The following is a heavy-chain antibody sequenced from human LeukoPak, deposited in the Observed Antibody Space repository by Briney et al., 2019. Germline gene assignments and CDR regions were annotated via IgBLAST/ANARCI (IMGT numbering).Heavy chain of an antibody. V-gene: IGHV3-21*01. D-gene: IGHD3-22*01. J-gene: IGHJ4*02. CDR1: GFTFSSYS. CDR3: ARRGPDDSSGYYYFYY. CDR2: ISSSSSYI. Sequence: GGSLSLSCAASGFTFSSYSMNWVRQAPGTGLEWVSSISSSSSYIYYADSVKGRFTISRDNAKNSLYLQMNSLRAEDTAVYYCARRGPDDSSGYYYFYYWGQGTLVTVSS.